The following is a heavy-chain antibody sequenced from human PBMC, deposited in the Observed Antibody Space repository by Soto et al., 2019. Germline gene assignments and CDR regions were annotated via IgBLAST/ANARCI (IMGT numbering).Heavy chain of an antibody. D-gene: IGHD1-20*01. Sequence: SVKVSCKASGGTFSSYAISWVRQAPGQGLEWMGGIIPIFGTANYAQKFQGRVTITADESTSTAYMELSSLRSEDTAVYYCARAEMYNWNRGTYYYYGMDVWGQGTTVTVSS. V-gene: IGHV1-69*13. J-gene: IGHJ6*02. CDR2: IIPIFGTA. CDR1: GGTFSSYA. CDR3: ARAEMYNWNRGTYYYYGMDV.